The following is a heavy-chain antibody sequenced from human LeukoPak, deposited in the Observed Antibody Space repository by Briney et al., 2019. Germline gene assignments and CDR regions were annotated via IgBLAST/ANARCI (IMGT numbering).Heavy chain of an antibody. J-gene: IGHJ4*02. D-gene: IGHD5-24*01. V-gene: IGHV3-30*03. CDR2: ISKDGSNE. Sequence: GGSLRLSCEVSGFTFSSYWMSWVRQAPGKGLECVAVISKDGSNEYYADPGKGRFTISRDNSKNTLYLQMNSLRTEDTAVYYCVRDRGDGYNQIDYWGQGTLVTVSS. CDR3: VRDRGDGYNQIDY. CDR1: GFTFSSYW.